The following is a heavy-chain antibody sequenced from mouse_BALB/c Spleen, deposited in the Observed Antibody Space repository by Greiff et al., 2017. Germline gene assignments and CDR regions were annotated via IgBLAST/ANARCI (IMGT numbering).Heavy chain of an antibody. CDR2: ISSGGST. V-gene: IGHV5-6-5*01. CDR3: ARGIYYYGSTYFDY. D-gene: IGHD1-1*01. Sequence: EVQRVESGGGLVKPGGSLKLSCAASGFTFSSYAMSWVRQTPEKRLEWVASISSGGSTYYPDSVKGRFTISRDNARNILYLQMSSLRSEDTAMYYRARGIYYYGSTYFDYWGQGTTLTVSS. CDR1: GFTFSSYA. J-gene: IGHJ2*01.